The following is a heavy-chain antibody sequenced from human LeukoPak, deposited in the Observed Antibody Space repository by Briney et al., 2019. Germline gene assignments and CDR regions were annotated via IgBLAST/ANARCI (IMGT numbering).Heavy chain of an antibody. CDR2: ISSSSSTV. CDR3: AKARGDSSGYYYVTGPHY. V-gene: IGHV3-48*01. Sequence: PGGSLRLSCAASGFTFSDYSMNWVRQAPGKGLEWVSYISSSSSTVYYADSVKGRFTISRDNSKNTLYLQMNSLRAEDTAVYYCAKARGDSSGYYYVTGPHYWGQGTLVTVSS. J-gene: IGHJ4*02. CDR1: GFTFSDYS. D-gene: IGHD3-22*01.